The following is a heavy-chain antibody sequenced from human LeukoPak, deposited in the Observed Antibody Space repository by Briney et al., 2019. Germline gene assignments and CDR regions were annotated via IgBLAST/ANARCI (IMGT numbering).Heavy chain of an antibody. V-gene: IGHV3-43*02. J-gene: IGHJ6*03. CDR1: GFTFDDYA. CDR3: AKAPAEHYYYYYMDV. CDR2: ISGDGGST. Sequence: GGSLRLSCAASGFTFDDYAMHWVRQAPGKGLVWVSLISGDGGSTYYADSVKGRFTISRDNSKNSLYLQMNSLRTEDTALYYCAKAPAEHYYYYYMDVWGKGTTVTVSS.